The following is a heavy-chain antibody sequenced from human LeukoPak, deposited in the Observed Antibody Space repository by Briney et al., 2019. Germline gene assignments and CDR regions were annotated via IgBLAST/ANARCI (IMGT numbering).Heavy chain of an antibody. CDR2: ISAYNGNT. CDR3: ARGQLLWFGERAGYFDY. V-gene: IGHV1-18*01. Sequence: ASVKVSCMASGYTFTSYGISWVRQAPGQGLEWMGWISAYNGNTNYAQKLQGRVTMTTDTSTSTAYMELRSLRSDDTAVYYCARGQLLWFGERAGYFDYWGQGTLVTVSS. D-gene: IGHD3-10*01. CDR1: GYTFTSYG. J-gene: IGHJ4*02.